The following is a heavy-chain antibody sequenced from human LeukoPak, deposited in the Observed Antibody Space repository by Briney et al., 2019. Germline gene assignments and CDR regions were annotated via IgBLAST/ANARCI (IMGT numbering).Heavy chain of an antibody. Sequence: GSLRLSCAASGFTFSSYAMCWIRQPQGTGLEWIGEINHSGSTNYNPSLKSRVTISVDTSKNQFSLKLSSVTAADTAVYYCARGGMVATLVYFDYWGQGTLVTVSS. J-gene: IGHJ4*02. CDR3: ARGGMVATLVYFDY. V-gene: IGHV4-34*01. CDR2: INHSGST. D-gene: IGHD5-12*01. CDR1: GFTFSSYA.